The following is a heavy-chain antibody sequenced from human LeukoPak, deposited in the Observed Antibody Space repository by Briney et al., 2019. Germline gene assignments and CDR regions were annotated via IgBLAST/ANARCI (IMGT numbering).Heavy chain of an antibody. Sequence: GRSLRLSCAASGFTFDDYAVHWVRQAPGKGLEWVSGISWNSGSIGYADSVKGRFTISRDNAKNSLYLQMNSLRAEDTALYYCAKDTYYDSSGYYYGTGSRFDYWGQGTLVTVSS. J-gene: IGHJ4*02. V-gene: IGHV3-9*01. CDR1: GFTFDDYA. CDR3: AKDTYYDSSGYYYGTGSRFDY. CDR2: ISWNSGSI. D-gene: IGHD3-22*01.